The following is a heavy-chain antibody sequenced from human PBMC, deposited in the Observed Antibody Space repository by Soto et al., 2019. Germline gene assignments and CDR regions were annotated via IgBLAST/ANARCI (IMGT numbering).Heavy chain of an antibody. V-gene: IGHV3-21*01. CDR1: GFIFSTYS. CDR3: ARGLYGDYELFDS. J-gene: IGHJ4*02. CDR2: ISSSSTYI. D-gene: IGHD4-17*01. Sequence: GGSLRLSCAASGFIFSTYSMNWVRQAPGKGLEWFSSISSSSTYIYYADSVKGRFTISRDNAQNSLYLQMNSLRAEDTAVYYCARGLYGDYELFDSWGQGTLVTVSS.